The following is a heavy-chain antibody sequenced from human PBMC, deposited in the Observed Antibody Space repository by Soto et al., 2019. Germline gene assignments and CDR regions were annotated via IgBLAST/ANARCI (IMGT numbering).Heavy chain of an antibody. CDR3: ARRYGWAFDI. D-gene: IGHD3-16*01. V-gene: IGHV4-39*01. CDR2: IYYSGST. Sequence: ETLSLTCTVSGGSISSSSYYWGWIRQPPGKGLEWIGSIYYSGSTYYNPSLKSRVTISVDTSKNQFSLKLSSVTAADTAVYYCARRYGWAFDIWGQGSMVTVSS. J-gene: IGHJ3*02. CDR1: GGSISSSSYY.